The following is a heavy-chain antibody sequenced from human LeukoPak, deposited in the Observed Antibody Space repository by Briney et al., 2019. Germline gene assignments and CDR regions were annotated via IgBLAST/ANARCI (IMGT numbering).Heavy chain of an antibody. CDR2: IRFDGSIK. CDR3: AREILGSAFSFDY. V-gene: IGHV3-30*02. J-gene: IGHJ4*02. D-gene: IGHD1-26*01. Sequence: GGSLRLSCAASGFTLSRYGMHWVRQAPGKGLEWVAFIRFDGSIKYYADSVKGRFAISRDNSKNTLYLQMNNLRPEDTAIYYCAREILGSAFSFDYWGQGTLVTVSS. CDR1: GFTLSRYG.